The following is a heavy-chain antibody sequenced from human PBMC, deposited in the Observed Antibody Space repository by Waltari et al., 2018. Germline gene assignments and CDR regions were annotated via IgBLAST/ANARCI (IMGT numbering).Heavy chain of an antibody. CDR1: GGALSSYA. CDR3: ATSSSGWYQDASDV. CDR2: MIPMFGAP. Sequence: QVQLVQSGAAVKKPGSSVRVSCKASGGALSSYAIRWVRQAPGQGLEWMGGMIPMFGAPNYAQKFQGRITITTDESTRTDYMELSSLRSDDTAVYFCATSSSGWYQDASDVWGHGTLVTV. V-gene: IGHV1-69*05. D-gene: IGHD6-19*01. J-gene: IGHJ3*01.